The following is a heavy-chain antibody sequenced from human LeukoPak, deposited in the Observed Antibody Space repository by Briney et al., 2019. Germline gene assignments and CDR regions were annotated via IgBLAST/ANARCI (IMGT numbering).Heavy chain of an antibody. CDR1: GGSISSSSYY. Sequence: PSETLSLTCTVSGGSISSSSYYWGWIRQPPGKGLEWIGSIYYSGSTYYNPSLKSRVTISVDTSKNQFSLKLSSVTAADTAVYYCARTVTGYYYYYMAVWGKGTTVTVSS. D-gene: IGHD4-11*01. J-gene: IGHJ6*03. CDR3: ARTVTGYYYYYMAV. CDR2: IYYSGST. V-gene: IGHV4-39*01.